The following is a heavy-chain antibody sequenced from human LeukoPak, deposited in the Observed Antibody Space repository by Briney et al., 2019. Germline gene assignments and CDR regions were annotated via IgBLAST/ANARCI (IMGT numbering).Heavy chain of an antibody. Sequence: PSETLSLTCTVSGYSISSGYYWGWIRQPPGKGLEWIGYIYYSGSTYYNPSLKSRVTISVDTSKNQFSLKLGSVTAADTAVYYCARAPKDDTAMVNWFDPWGQGTLVTVSS. CDR3: ARAPKDDTAMVNWFDP. CDR1: GYSISSGYY. CDR2: IYYSGST. J-gene: IGHJ5*02. D-gene: IGHD5-18*01. V-gene: IGHV4-38-2*02.